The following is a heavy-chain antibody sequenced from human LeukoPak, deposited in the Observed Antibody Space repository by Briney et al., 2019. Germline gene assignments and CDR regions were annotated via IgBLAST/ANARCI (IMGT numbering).Heavy chain of an antibody. Sequence: SETLSLTCAVYGGSFSGYYWSWIRQPPGKGLEWNGEINHSGSTNYNPSLKSRVTISVDTSKNQFSLKLSSVTAADTAVYFCTRDTGTTGEVKFDPWGQGTLVTVSS. D-gene: IGHD4-17*01. CDR1: GGSFSGYY. V-gene: IGHV4-34*01. CDR3: TRDTGTTGEVKFDP. J-gene: IGHJ5*02. CDR2: INHSGST.